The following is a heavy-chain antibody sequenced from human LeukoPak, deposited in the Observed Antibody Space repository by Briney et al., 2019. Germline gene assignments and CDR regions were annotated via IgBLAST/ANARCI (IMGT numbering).Heavy chain of an antibody. J-gene: IGHJ1*01. V-gene: IGHV3-11*06. D-gene: IGHD6-19*01. CDR3: AREFGSGWYGYFQH. CDR2: VSTSSSYT. Sequence: GGPLRLSCGASGFTFSDYYMSGLRQAPGGGVEGVSYVSTSSSYTKYADSVKGRLSTSRKNAKNSLYLQMNSLRAEDTAVYYCAREFGSGWYGYFQHWGQGTLVTVSS. CDR1: GFTFSDYY.